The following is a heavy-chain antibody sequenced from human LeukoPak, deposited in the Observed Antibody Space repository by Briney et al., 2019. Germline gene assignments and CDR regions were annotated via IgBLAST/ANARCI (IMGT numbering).Heavy chain of an antibody. CDR1: GYSISSGFY. CDR3: ARHSYYDSSGYYYFRV. D-gene: IGHD3-22*01. CDR2: IYYSGST. Sequence: PSETLSLTCSVSGYSISSGFYWGWIRQPPGKGLEWIGSIYYSGSTYYNPSLKSRVTISVDTSKNQFSLKLSSVTAADTAVYYCARHSYYDSSGYYYFRVWGQGTLVTVSS. V-gene: IGHV4-38-2*02. J-gene: IGHJ4*02.